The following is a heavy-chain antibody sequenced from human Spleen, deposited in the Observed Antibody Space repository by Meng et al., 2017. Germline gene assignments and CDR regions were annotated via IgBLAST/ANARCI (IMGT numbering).Heavy chain of an antibody. D-gene: IGHD6-19*01. CDR2: ITTSGSRT. CDR3: AKAQYSSGWYGDAFDI. V-gene: IGHV3-23*01. J-gene: IGHJ3*02. CDR1: GFNFSSYA. Sequence: GESLKISCAASGFNFSSYAMTWVRQAPGKRLEWVSFITTSGSRTYYADSVKGRFTISRDNSKNTLHLQMNSLRGEDTAIFYCAKAQYSSGWYGDAFDIWGQGTMVTVSS.